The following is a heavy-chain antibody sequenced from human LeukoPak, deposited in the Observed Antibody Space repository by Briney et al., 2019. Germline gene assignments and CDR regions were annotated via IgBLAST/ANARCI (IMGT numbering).Heavy chain of an antibody. D-gene: IGHD6-13*01. V-gene: IGHV1-2*04. CDR3: AKSGYSSSFSFDP. Sequence: ASVKVSCKASGYTFTGYYMHWVRQAPGQWLEWMGWINPNSGGTNYAQKFQGWVTMTRDTSISTAYMELSRLRSDDTAVYYCAKSGYSSSFSFDPWGQGTLVTVSS. CDR2: INPNSGGT. CDR1: GYTFTGYY. J-gene: IGHJ5*02.